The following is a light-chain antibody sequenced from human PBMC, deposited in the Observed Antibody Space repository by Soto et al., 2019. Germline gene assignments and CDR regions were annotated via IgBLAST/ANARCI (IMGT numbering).Light chain of an antibody. CDR3: QSYDSILSGVV. V-gene: IGLV1-40*01. J-gene: IGLJ2*01. Sequence: QSVLTQPPSVSGAPGQRVTISCTGSSSNIGAGYDVHWYQHLPGTAPKLLIYGNSNRPSGVPDRFSGSKSGTSASLAITGLQAEDEADYYCQSYDSILSGVVFGGGTKLTVL. CDR1: SSNIGAGYD. CDR2: GNS.